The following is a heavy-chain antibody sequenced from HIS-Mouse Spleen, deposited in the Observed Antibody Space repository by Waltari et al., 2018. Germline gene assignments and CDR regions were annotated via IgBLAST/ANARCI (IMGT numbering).Heavy chain of an antibody. Sequence: EVQLVESGGGLVQPGGSLGLSCAASGFTFISYDMHGVRQATGKGLEWVSAIGTAGDTYYPGSVKGRFTISRENAKNSLYLQMNSLRAGDTAVYYCARGYSNYVPYFDYWGQGTLVTVSS. V-gene: IGHV3-13*01. CDR1: GFTFISYD. D-gene: IGHD4-4*01. J-gene: IGHJ4*02. CDR3: ARGYSNYVPYFDY. CDR2: IGTAGDT.